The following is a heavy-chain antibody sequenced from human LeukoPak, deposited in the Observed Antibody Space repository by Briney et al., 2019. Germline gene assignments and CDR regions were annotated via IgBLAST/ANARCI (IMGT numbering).Heavy chain of an antibody. CDR3: TRYYNSLDY. Sequence: PGGSLRLSCAASGFTFSNYWMHWVRQAPGKGLVWVSRINSDASMTNYADSVNGRFTISRDNAKNTLYLQMNSLRADDMAMYYCTRYYNSLDYWGQGTLVTVSS. V-gene: IGHV3-74*01. CDR2: INSDASMT. J-gene: IGHJ4*02. D-gene: IGHD5-24*01. CDR1: GFTFSNYW.